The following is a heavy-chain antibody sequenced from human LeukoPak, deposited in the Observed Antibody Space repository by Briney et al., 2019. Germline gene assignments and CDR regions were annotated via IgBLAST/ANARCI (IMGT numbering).Heavy chain of an antibody. CDR2: IIPIFGTG. J-gene: IGHJ4*02. CDR1: RGTFRSYP. Sequence: SVHDSFKASRGTFRSYPISGVRQAPGQGLEWMGRIIPIFGTGNYAQKFQGRVTITTDESTSTAYMELSSLRSEDTAVYYCAVSRADSSGYYSDYWGQGTLVTVSS. V-gene: IGHV1-69*05. CDR3: AVSRADSSGYYSDY. D-gene: IGHD3-22*01.